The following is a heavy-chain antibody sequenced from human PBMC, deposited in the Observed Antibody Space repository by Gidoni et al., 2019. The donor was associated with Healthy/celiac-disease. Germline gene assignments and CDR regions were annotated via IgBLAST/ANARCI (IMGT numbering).Heavy chain of an antibody. CDR3: APRPIAVAGTSPRHY. D-gene: IGHD6-19*01. V-gene: IGHV1-2*02. CDR2: INPNSGGT. CDR1: GYTFTGYY. Sequence: QVQLVQSGAEVKKPGASVMVSCKASGYTFTGYYMHWGRQAPGQGLEWMGWINPNSGGTNYAQKFQGRVTMTRDTSISTAYMELSRLRSDDTAVYYCAPRPIAVAGTSPRHYWGQGTLVTVSS. J-gene: IGHJ4*02.